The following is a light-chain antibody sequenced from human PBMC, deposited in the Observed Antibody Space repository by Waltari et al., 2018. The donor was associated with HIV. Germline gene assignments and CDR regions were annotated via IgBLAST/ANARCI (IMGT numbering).Light chain of an antibody. Sequence: DIQMTKSPSSLSASLGDRVTITCLASQTINVYLNWYRQKPGKAPDLLIYAASSLQSGVPSRFSGTGSGTDFTLTINGLQGEDFATYYCQQSYSGLTFGPGTKVDV. CDR3: QQSYSGLT. V-gene: IGKV1-39*01. CDR1: QTINVY. J-gene: IGKJ3*01. CDR2: AAS.